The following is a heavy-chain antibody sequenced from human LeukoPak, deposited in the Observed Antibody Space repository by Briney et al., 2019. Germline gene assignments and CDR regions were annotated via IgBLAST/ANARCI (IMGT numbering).Heavy chain of an antibody. Sequence: ASVKVSCKASGGTFSSYAISWVRQAPGQGLEWMGRIIPILGIANYAQKFQGRVTITADKSTSTAYMELSSLRSEDTAVYYCARDVESDYYGSAGIWGQGTMVTVSS. CDR1: GGTFSSYA. D-gene: IGHD3-10*01. J-gene: IGHJ3*02. CDR3: ARDVESDYYGSAGI. V-gene: IGHV1-69*04. CDR2: IIPILGIA.